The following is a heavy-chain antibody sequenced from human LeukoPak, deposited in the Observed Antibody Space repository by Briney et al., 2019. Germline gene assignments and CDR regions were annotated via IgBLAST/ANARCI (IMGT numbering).Heavy chain of an antibody. D-gene: IGHD3-22*01. Sequence: PSETLSLTCTVSGGSISTYAWSWLRQSPGKGLEWIGYIYYSGSTNYNPSLKSRVTISVDTSKSQFSLKLSSVTAADTAVYYCARDYYDSRGDAFDIWGHGTMVTVSS. CDR3: ARDYYDSRGDAFDI. CDR1: GGSISTYA. J-gene: IGHJ3*02. CDR2: IYYSGST. V-gene: IGHV4-59*12.